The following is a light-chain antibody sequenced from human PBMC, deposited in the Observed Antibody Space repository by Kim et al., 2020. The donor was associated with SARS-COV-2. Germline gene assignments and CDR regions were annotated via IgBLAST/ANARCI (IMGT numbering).Light chain of an antibody. CDR1: QGISSY. V-gene: IGKV1-8*01. CDR3: QQYYGYPLT. Sequence: AIRITQSPSSLSASTGDRVTITCRASQGISSYLAWYQQEPGKAPKLLIYAASTLQSGVPSRFSGSGSRTDFTLTISCLQSEDFATYYCQQYYGYPLTFGGGTKVDIK. CDR2: AAS. J-gene: IGKJ4*01.